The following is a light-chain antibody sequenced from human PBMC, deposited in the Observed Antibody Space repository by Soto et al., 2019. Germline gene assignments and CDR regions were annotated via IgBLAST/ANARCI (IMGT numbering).Light chain of an antibody. J-gene: IGLJ3*02. V-gene: IGLV2-11*01. CDR3: CSYAGSDTHWV. Sequence: QSALTQPRSVSGSPGQSVAISCTGTSSNVGGYNFVSWYQQHPGKAPKLIIYDVSKRPSGVPDRFSGSKSGNTASLTLSGLQAEDEADYYCCSYAGSDTHWVFGGGTKLTVL. CDR2: DVS. CDR1: SSNVGGYNF.